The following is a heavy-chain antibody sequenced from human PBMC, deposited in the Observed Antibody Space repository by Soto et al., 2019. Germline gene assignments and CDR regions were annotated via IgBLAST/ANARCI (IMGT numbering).Heavy chain of an antibody. D-gene: IGHD3-10*01. Sequence: PGGSLRPSCAASGFTVSRYAIHWVCQAPGKGLEWVAVISRDGSNKYYVDSVKGRFTISRDNSKNTLYLQMNSLRDEDTAVYYCARSRNSAVADSFDFWGQGTLVTVSS. CDR2: ISRDGSNK. J-gene: IGHJ4*02. CDR3: ARSRNSAVADSFDF. V-gene: IGHV3-30*04. CDR1: GFTVSRYA.